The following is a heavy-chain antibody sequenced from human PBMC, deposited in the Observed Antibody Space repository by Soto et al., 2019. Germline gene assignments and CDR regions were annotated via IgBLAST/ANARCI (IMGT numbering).Heavy chain of an antibody. J-gene: IGHJ3*02. D-gene: IGHD6-13*01. CDR1: GYTFTSYG. Sequence: QVQLVQSGAEVKKPGASVKVSCKASGYTFTSYGISWVRQAPGQGLEWMGWISAYNGNTNYAQKLQRRVTMTTDTSTSTAYMELRSLRSDDTAVYYCARSLWKQLDPDDAFDIWGQGTMVTVSS. V-gene: IGHV1-18*01. CDR3: ARSLWKQLDPDDAFDI. CDR2: ISAYNGNT.